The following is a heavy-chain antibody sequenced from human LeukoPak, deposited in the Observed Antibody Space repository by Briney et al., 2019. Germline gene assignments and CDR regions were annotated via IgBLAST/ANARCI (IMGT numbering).Heavy chain of an antibody. CDR1: GYSFTSYW. CDR2: IYGGDSET. CDR3: ARHPRCRGGGCPYEDAFDF. Sequence: GESLKISCKGSGYSFTSYWIAWVRQMPGKGLEWMGIIYGGDSETRYSPSFQGQVTISADMSISTAYLQWSSLEASDTAIYYCARHPRCRGGGCPYEDAFDFWGQGTLVTVSS. J-gene: IGHJ3*01. V-gene: IGHV5-51*01. D-gene: IGHD2-15*01.